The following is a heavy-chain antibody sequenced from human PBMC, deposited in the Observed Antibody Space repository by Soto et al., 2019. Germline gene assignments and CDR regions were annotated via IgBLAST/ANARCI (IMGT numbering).Heavy chain of an antibody. CDR1: GYTFGNYG. V-gene: IGHV1-18*04. D-gene: IGHD2-15*01. CDR3: PRQDFRCSAGFYTAFDI. CDR2: ISVYNGDT. Sequence: QVQLVQSGAEVKKPGASVKVSCKGSGYTFGNYGITWVRQAPGQGLEWMGWISVYNGDTSYEQKFQGRVTMTTDTATRTAYMELRSLRSDDTVVYRCPRQDFRCSAGFYTAFDIWGQVTMCTVSS. J-gene: IGHJ3*02.